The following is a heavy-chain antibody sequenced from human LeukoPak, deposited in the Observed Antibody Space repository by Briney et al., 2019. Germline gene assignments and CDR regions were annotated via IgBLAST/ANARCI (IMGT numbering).Heavy chain of an antibody. Sequence: ASVTVSCTASGYTFTGYYMHWVRQAPGQGLEWMGWINPNSGGTNYAQKFQGRVTMTRDTSISTAYMELSRLRSDDTAVYYCASSIVVVVAADDAFDIWGQGTTVTVSS. J-gene: IGHJ3*02. CDR1: GYTFTGYY. CDR3: ASSIVVVVAADDAFDI. V-gene: IGHV1-2*02. CDR2: INPNSGGT. D-gene: IGHD2-15*01.